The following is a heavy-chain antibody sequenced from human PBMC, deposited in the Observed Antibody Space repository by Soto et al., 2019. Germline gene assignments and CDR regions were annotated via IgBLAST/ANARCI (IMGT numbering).Heavy chain of an antibody. Sequence: GGSLRLSCAASGFTFSSYSMNWVRQAPGKGLEWVSSISSSSSYIYYADSVKGRFTISRDNAKNSLYLQMNSLRAEDTAVYYCAREVGSSPNYYMDVWGKGTTVTVSS. CDR3: AREVGSSPNYYMDV. D-gene: IGHD6-13*01. J-gene: IGHJ6*03. CDR1: GFTFSSYS. V-gene: IGHV3-21*01. CDR2: ISSSSSYI.